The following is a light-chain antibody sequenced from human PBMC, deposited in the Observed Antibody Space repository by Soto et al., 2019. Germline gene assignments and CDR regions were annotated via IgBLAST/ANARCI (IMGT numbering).Light chain of an antibody. CDR1: QGIGDT. CDR3: QPYTNWPLT. CDR2: DTS. J-gene: IGKJ4*01. Sequence: RKSPCTLCVSKGEGATLSWRGKQGIGDTLAWYQHKPGQTPRLLIYDTSTRATGVPTRFSGSRSGAEFTLTINSLQSEDFAVYYCQPYTNWPLTFGGGGNVDIK. V-gene: IGKV3-15*01.